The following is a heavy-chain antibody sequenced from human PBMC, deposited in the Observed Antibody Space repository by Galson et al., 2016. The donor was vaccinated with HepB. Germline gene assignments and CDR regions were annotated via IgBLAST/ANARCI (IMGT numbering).Heavy chain of an antibody. J-gene: IGHJ6*02. CDR1: GYTFSAPY. Sequence: SVKVSCKASGYTFSAPYMHWVRQAPGQGLEYMGWINPNSGVTNYAQKFRGSVTLTRDTSISTAYMELSSLTSDDTAVYYCARDGVRGELNYGLDVWGPGTMVIVSS. CDR3: ARDGVRGELNYGLDV. V-gene: IGHV1-2*04. CDR2: INPNSGVT. D-gene: IGHD3-10*01.